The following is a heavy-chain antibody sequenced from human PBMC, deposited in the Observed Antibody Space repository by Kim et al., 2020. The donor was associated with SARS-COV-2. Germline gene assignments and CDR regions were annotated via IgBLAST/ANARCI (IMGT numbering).Heavy chain of an antibody. V-gene: IGHV3-7*01. J-gene: IGHJ5*01. Sequence: GGSLRLSCAASGFTFSNYWMSWVRQAPGKGLEWVANIKVDGSGAYYVDSVKGRFTISRDNAQNSLYLEINSLKAEDTALYYCARGCSAAGCYKPTDSWGRGTLVTVSS. CDR3: ARGCSAAGCYKPTDS. D-gene: IGHD2-15*01. CDR1: GFTFSNYW. CDR2: IKVDGSGA.